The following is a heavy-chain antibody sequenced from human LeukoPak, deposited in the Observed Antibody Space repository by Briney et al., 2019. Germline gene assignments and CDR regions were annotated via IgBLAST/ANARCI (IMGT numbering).Heavy chain of an antibody. CDR3: AHSRIRYFDWLLYPYYFDY. D-gene: IGHD3-9*01. J-gene: IGHJ4*02. CDR1: GFSLSTSGVG. Sequence: SGPTMVKPTQTLTLTCTFSGFSLSTSGVGVGWIRQPPGKALEWLALIYWDDDKRYSPSLKSRLTITKHTSKNQVVLTMTNMDPVDTATYYCAHSRIRYFDWLLYPYYFDYWGQGTLVTVSS. V-gene: IGHV2-5*02. CDR2: IYWDDDK.